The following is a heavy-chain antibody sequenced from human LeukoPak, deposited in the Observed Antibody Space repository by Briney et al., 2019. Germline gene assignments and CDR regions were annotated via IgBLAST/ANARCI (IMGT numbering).Heavy chain of an antibody. J-gene: IGHJ4*02. CDR3: ARRSYYFDY. Sequence: SESLSLTCTVSGGSISSSTCYWAWIRQPPGKGLEWIASIYYTGSTYYNPSLKSRITISVDTSKNQFSLELSSVTAADTAVYYCARRSYYFDYWGQGALVTVSS. D-gene: IGHD3-16*02. CDR1: GGSISSSTCY. CDR2: IYYTGST. V-gene: IGHV4-39*01.